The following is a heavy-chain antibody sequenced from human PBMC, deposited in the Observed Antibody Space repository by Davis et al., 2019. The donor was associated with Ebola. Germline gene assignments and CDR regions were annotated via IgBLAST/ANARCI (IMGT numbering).Heavy chain of an antibody. CDR2: IYYSGST. Sequence: GSLRLSCTVSGGSISSYYWSWIRQPPGKGLEWIGYIYYSGSTNYNPSLKSRVTISVDTSKNQFSLKLSSVTAADTAVYYCARVGYDFWSGYLSNNWFDPWGQGTLVTVSS. J-gene: IGHJ5*02. CDR3: ARVGYDFWSGYLSNNWFDP. CDR1: GGSISSYY. V-gene: IGHV4-59*01. D-gene: IGHD3-3*01.